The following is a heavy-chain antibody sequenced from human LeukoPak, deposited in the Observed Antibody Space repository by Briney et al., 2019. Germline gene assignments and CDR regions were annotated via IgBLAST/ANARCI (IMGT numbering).Heavy chain of an antibody. J-gene: IGHJ4*02. CDR1: GYTFTSYA. CDR3: ARDRLLWFGELPNYFDY. D-gene: IGHD3-10*01. V-gene: IGHV1-3*01. CDR2: INAGNGNT. Sequence: GASVKVSCKASGYTFTSYAMHWVRQAPGQRLEWMGWINAGNGNTKYSQKFQGRVTITRDTSASTAYMELSSLRSEDTAVYYCARDRLLWFGELPNYFDYWGQGTLVTVSS.